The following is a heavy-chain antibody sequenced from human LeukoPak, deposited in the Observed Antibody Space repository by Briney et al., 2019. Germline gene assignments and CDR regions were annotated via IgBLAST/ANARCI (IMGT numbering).Heavy chain of an antibody. D-gene: IGHD3-22*01. Sequence: SETLSLTCTVSGGSISSYYWSWIRQPPGKGLEWIGYIYYSGSTNYNHSLKSRVTISVDTSKNQFSLKMRSVTAADTAVYYCARANYDGSDYWGQGTLVTVSS. CDR1: GGSISSYY. CDR2: IYYSGST. J-gene: IGHJ4*02. V-gene: IGHV4-59*12. CDR3: ARANYDGSDY.